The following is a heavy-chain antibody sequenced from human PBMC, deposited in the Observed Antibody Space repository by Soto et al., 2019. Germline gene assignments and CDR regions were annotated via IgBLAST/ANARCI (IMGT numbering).Heavy chain of an antibody. V-gene: IGHV4-39*01. CDR2: IYYSGST. Sequence: PSETLSLTCTVSGGSISSSSYYWGWIRQPPGKGLEWIGSIYYSGSTYYNPSLKSRVTISVDTSKNQFSLKLSSVTAADTAVYYCARHDYDVATITGGGTAMVSYYYYGMDVWGQGTTVTV. J-gene: IGHJ6*02. CDR1: GGSISSSSYY. CDR3: ARHDYDVATITGGGTAMVSYYYYGMDV. D-gene: IGHD5-18*01.